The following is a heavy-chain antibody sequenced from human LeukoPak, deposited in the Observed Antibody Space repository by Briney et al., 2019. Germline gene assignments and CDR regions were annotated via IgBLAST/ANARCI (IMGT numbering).Heavy chain of an antibody. J-gene: IGHJ3*02. D-gene: IGHD3-10*01. V-gene: IGHV3-23*01. CDR3: ANGEEAFDI. CDR2: IGVSTDNT. CDR1: GFTFRKYA. Sequence: PGGSVRLPCEGSGFTFRKYAMNWVRQAPGKGLEWVSTIGVSTDNTYYADYVKGRFIISRDNSRNTLHVQMSGLSFEDTAIYYCANGEEAFDIWGQGTMVTVSS.